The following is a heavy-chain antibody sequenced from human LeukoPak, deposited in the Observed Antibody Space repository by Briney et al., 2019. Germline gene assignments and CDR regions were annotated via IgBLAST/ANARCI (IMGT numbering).Heavy chain of an antibody. D-gene: IGHD3-16*01. Sequence: SVKVSCKASGGTFSSYTISWVRQAPGQGLEWMGRIIPILGIANYAQKFQGRVTIAADKSTSTAYMELSSLRSEDTAVYYCARGQIMITFGGVAPLYYFDYWGQGTLVTVSS. J-gene: IGHJ4*02. V-gene: IGHV1-69*02. CDR3: ARGQIMITFGGVAPLYYFDY. CDR2: IIPILGIA. CDR1: GGTFSSYT.